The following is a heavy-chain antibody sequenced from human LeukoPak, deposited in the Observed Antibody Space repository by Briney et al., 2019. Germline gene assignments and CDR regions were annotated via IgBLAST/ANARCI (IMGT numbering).Heavy chain of an antibody. V-gene: IGHV4-39*07. D-gene: IGHD5-12*01. Sequence: WETLSLTCTVSGGSISSSSYYWGWIRQPPGKGLEWIGSIYHSGSTYYNPSLKSRVTISVDTSKNQFSLKLSSVTAADTAVYYCAREAGYDLFDYWGQGTLVTVSS. CDR1: GGSISSSSYY. CDR2: IYHSGST. CDR3: AREAGYDLFDY. J-gene: IGHJ4*02.